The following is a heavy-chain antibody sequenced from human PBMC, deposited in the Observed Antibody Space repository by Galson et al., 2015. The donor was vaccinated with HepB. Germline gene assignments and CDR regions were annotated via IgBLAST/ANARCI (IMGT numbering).Heavy chain of an antibody. CDR3: TRDEYCSGGSCYVQSRPPDY. V-gene: IGHV3-49*04. CDR1: GFTFGDHA. J-gene: IGHJ4*02. CDR2: IRSKAYRGTT. D-gene: IGHD2-15*01. Sequence: SLRLSCAASGFTFGDHAMSWVRQAPGKGLEWVGFIRSKAYRGTTEYAASVKGRLNISRDDSKSIAYLQMNSLKTEDTAVYYCTRDEYCSGGSCYVQSRPPDYWGQGTLVTVSS.